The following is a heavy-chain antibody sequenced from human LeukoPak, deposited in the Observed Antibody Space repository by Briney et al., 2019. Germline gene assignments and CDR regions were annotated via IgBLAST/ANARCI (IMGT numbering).Heavy chain of an antibody. V-gene: IGHV3-64*01. CDR1: GFTFSSYA. CDR2: ISSNGGST. J-gene: IGHJ4*02. Sequence: PGGSLRLSCAASGFTFSSYAMHWVRQAPGKGLEYVSAISSNGGSTYYANSVKGRFTISRDNSKNTLYLQMGSLRAEDMAVYYCARGSYYDFWSGCPYRGGLDYWGQGTLVTVSS. CDR3: ARGSYYDFWSGCPYRGGLDY. D-gene: IGHD3-3*01.